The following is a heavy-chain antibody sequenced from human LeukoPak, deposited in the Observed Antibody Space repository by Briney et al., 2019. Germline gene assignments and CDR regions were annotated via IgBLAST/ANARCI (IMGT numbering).Heavy chain of an antibody. CDR3: VRDWDHYDFDS. J-gene: IGHJ5*01. CDR1: GFAFSRYW. Sequence: GGSLRLSCAASGFAFSRYWMHWVRQAPGKGLVWVSRIYRDGSDKIYADSVKGRFTISRDNAKNTPYLQMNSLTVEDTAVYYCVRDWDHYDFDSWGQGTLVTVSS. D-gene: IGHD5-12*01. CDR2: IYRDGSDK. V-gene: IGHV3-74*01.